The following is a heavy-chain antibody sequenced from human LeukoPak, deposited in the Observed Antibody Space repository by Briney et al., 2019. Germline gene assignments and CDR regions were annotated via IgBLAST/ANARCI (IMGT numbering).Heavy chain of an antibody. D-gene: IGHD5-18*01. J-gene: IGHJ4*02. V-gene: IGHV3-30*04. CDR2: VPHDGSSA. CDR1: GFTFNSYH. CDR3: ANDLGWIQLNLG. Sequence: GGSLRLSCAVSGFTFNSYHMHWVRQAPNKGLDWVAVVPHDGSSASHAASVNGRFTISRDNSKDTVYLQMNSLRAEDTAVYYCANDLGWIQLNLGRGQGTLVTVSS.